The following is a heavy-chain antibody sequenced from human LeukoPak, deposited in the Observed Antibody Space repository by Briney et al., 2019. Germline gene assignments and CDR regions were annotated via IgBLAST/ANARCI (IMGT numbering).Heavy chain of an antibody. D-gene: IGHD3-3*01. Sequence: SGTLSLTCAVSGGSISSSNWWCWVRQPPGKGLEWIGEIYHSGSTNYNPSLKSRVTISVDKSKNQFSLKLSSVTAADTAVYYCAREVSTITIFGVASDYYYYMDVWGKGTTVTVSS. CDR3: AREVSTITIFGVASDYYYYMDV. V-gene: IGHV4-4*02. CDR2: IYHSGST. CDR1: GGSISSSNW. J-gene: IGHJ6*03.